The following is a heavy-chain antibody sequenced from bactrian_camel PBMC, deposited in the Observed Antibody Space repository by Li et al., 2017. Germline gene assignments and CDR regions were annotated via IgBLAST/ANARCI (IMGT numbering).Heavy chain of an antibody. Sequence: QVQLVESGGESVQAGGSLRLSCEISLYIYSSYCMGWFRQDPGKERGGVASIYSHGGATTVYADSVKGRFIITRDKAKDLVYLQMNGLQPEDTGMYYCAADQLYGTCRDVLDFPARGQGTQVTVSS. J-gene: IGHJ4*01. V-gene: IGHV3-3*01. CDR1: LYIYSSYC. CDR3: AADQLYGTCRDVLDFPA. D-gene: IGHD7*01. CDR2: IYSHGGATT.